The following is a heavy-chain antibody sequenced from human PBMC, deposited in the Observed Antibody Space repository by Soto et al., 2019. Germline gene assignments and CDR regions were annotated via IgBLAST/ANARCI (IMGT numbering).Heavy chain of an antibody. J-gene: IGHJ1*01. Sequence: SETLSLTCTVSGGSISSGDYYWSWIRQPPGKGLEWIGYIYYSGSTYYNPSLKSRVTISVDTSKNQFSLKLSSVTAADTAVYYCASRADSSGYYSPKFQHWGQGTLVTVSS. CDR2: IYYSGST. CDR3: ASRADSSGYYSPKFQH. D-gene: IGHD3-22*01. CDR1: GGSISSGDYY. V-gene: IGHV4-30-4*01.